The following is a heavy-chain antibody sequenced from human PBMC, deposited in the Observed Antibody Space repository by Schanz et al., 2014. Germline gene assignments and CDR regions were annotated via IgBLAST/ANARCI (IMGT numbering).Heavy chain of an antibody. CDR2: SSASGGST. V-gene: IGHV3-66*01. CDR1: GFTVSSNH. J-gene: IGHJ4*02. Sequence: EVQLVESGGGLVKPGGSLRLSCAVSGFTVSSNHMSWVRQAPGKWLEWVSTSSASGGSTYYADSVKGRFTVSRDSGQNSLYLQMNSLRAGDTAVYYCARGTDWNLHYWGQGALVTVSS. CDR3: ARGTDWNLHY. D-gene: IGHD1-1*01.